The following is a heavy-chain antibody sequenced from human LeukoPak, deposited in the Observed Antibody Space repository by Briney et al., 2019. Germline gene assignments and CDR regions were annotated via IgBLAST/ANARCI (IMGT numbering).Heavy chain of an antibody. CDR2: IKYDASST. CDR3: ARESIVVVPTTMDDASDI. V-gene: IGHV3-74*01. J-gene: IGHJ3*02. D-gene: IGHD2-2*01. CDR1: GFTFSSHW. Sequence: PGGSLRLSCADSGFTFSSHWMHWVRQAPGKGLVWVSRIKYDASSTSYADSVKGRFTISRDNVKNALYLQMHSLRVEDTAVYYCARESIVVVPTTMDDASDIWGQGTMVTVSS.